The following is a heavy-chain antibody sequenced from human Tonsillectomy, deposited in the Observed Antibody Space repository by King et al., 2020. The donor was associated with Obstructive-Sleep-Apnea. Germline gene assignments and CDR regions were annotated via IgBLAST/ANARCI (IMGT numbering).Heavy chain of an antibody. CDR2: ICWNSGNT. CDR3: VKEKQKYLGALDY. J-gene: IGHJ4*02. CDR1: GVTFDEYA. V-gene: IGHV3-9*01. Sequence: QLVESGGGFLQPGGSLRLSCAATGVTFDEYAMHWVRQAPWKCLEWVSGICWNSGNTGYADSVKGRFTISRDNAQNSLYLQMNSLRAEDTALYYCVKEKQKYLGALDYWGQGTLVTVSS. D-gene: IGHD2-2*01.